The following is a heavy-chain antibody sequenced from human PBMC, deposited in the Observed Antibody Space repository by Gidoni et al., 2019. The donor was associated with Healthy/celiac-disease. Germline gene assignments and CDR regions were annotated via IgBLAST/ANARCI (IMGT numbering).Heavy chain of an antibody. J-gene: IGHJ4*02. V-gene: IGHV1-2*06. CDR3: VGDLGYCSGGSCYPLYYFDY. CDR1: ESPFTGYS. D-gene: IGHD2-15*01. Sequence: QVQLVHSGAEVKKPGASVTVSCKASESPFTGYSLPWVRQAPGQGLEWMGRINPNSGGTNYAQKFQGRVTMTRDTSISTAYMELSRLRSDDTAVYYCVGDLGYCSGGSCYPLYYFDYWGQGTLVTVSS. CDR2: INPNSGGT.